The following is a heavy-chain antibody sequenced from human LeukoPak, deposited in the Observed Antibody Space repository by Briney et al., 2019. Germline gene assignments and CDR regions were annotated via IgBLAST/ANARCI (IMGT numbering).Heavy chain of an antibody. CDR1: GFPFSTYS. CDR2: IFSNGDT. J-gene: IGHJ4*02. CDR3: TRDQMNY. V-gene: IGHV3-53*01. D-gene: IGHD5-24*01. Sequence: GGSLRLSCAASGFPFSTYSIHWVRQAPGKGLEWVSLIFSNGDTHYADSVKGRFTISRDTSKNTVSLQMNSLRVEDTAMYYCTRDQMNYWGQGTLVTVSS.